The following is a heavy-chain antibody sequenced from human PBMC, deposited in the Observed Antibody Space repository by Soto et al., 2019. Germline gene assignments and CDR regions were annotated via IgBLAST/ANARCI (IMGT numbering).Heavy chain of an antibody. CDR1: GGSISSYY. CDR2: IYYSGST. J-gene: IGHJ4*02. CDR3: ARCSGGSPYYFDY. V-gene: IGHV4-59*01. D-gene: IGHD2-15*01. Sequence: SETLSLTCTVSGGSISSYYWSWIRQPPGKGLEWIGYIYYSGSTNYNPSLKSRVTISVDTSKNQFSLKLSSVTAADTAVYYCARCSGGSPYYFDYWGQGTLVTVS.